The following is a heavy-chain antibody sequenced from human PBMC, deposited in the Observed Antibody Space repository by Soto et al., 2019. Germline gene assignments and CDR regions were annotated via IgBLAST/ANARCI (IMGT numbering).Heavy chain of an antibody. V-gene: IGHV1-18*01. J-gene: IGHJ5*02. Sequence: QVQLVQSGAEVKKPGASVKVSCKASGYTFTTHGISWVRQVPGQGLEWMGWVRGDNGHTNYAQSLQVRVTKTTDTSTHTAYMELRSLRSDDTAVYYCARDLGYCRSGTCYREWFDPWGQGTLVTVSS. D-gene: IGHD2-15*01. CDR3: ARDLGYCRSGTCYREWFDP. CDR2: VRGDNGHT. CDR1: GYTFTTHG.